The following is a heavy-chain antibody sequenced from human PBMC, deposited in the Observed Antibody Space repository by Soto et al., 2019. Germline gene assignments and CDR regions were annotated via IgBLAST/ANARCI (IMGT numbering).Heavy chain of an antibody. V-gene: IGHV3-33*01. J-gene: IGHJ3*02. CDR1: GFTFSSYG. Sequence: QVQLVESGGGVVQPGRSLRLSCAASGFTFSSYGMHWVRQAPGKGLEWVAAIWYDGSKKSYADSVKGRFTISRDNSKNTLAIQVNSLGAEDTGACYCARWCEDLGAFDIWGQGTMVTVSS. CDR2: IWYDGSKK. D-gene: IGHD2-15*01. CDR3: ARWCEDLGAFDI.